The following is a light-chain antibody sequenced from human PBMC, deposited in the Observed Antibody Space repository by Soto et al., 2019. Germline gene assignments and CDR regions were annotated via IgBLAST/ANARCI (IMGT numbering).Light chain of an antibody. J-gene: IGLJ3*02. Sequence: QSVLTQPPSASGSPGQSVTISCTGTSSDVGGYNYVSWFQQHPGKAPKLMIYEVSKRPSGVPDRFSGSKSANTASLTVSGLQAEDEADYYCISYAGSNNLVFGGGTKVTVL. CDR2: EVS. V-gene: IGLV2-8*01. CDR3: ISYAGSNNLV. CDR1: SSDVGGYNY.